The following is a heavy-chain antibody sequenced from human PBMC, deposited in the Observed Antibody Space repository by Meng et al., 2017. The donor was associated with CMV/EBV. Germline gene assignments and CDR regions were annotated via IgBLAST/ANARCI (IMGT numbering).Heavy chain of an antibody. CDR2: ISWNSGSI. V-gene: IGHV3-9*01. Sequence: GGSLRLSCAASGFTFDDYAMHWVRQAPGKGLEWVSGISWNSGSIGYADSVKGRFTISRANAKNSLYLQMNSLRAEDTALYYCAKDRGSWYGGLDYWGQGTLVTVSS. J-gene: IGHJ4*02. CDR1: GFTFDDYA. CDR3: AKDRGSWYGGLDY. D-gene: IGHD6-13*01.